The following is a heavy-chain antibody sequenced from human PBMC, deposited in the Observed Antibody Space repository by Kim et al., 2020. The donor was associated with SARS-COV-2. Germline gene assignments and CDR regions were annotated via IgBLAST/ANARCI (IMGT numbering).Heavy chain of an antibody. CDR1: GFTFSSYA. D-gene: IGHD2-2*01. CDR3: AKMGSPQDIVVVPAALGGMDV. CDR2: ISGSGGST. J-gene: IGHJ6*02. V-gene: IGHV3-23*01. Sequence: GGSLRLSCAASGFTFSSYAMSWVRQAPGKGLEWVSAISGSGGSTYYADSVKGRFTISRDNSKNTLYLQMNSLRAEDTAVYYCAKMGSPQDIVVVPAALGGMDVWGQGTTVTVSS.